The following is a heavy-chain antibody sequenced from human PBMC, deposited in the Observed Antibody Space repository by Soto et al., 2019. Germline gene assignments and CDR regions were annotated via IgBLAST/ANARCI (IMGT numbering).Heavy chain of an antibody. CDR2: IYHSGST. CDR3: ARXLSVVRGSRPSLGWFDP. D-gene: IGHD2-15*01. V-gene: IGHV4-38-2*01. Sequence: KPSETLSLTCAVSGYSISSGYYWGGIRQPPGKGLEWIGSIYHSGSTYYNPSLKSRVTISVDTSKNQFSLKLSSVTAADTAVYYCARXLSVVRGSRPSLGWFDPWGQGTLVTVSS. J-gene: IGHJ5*02. CDR1: GYSISSGYY.